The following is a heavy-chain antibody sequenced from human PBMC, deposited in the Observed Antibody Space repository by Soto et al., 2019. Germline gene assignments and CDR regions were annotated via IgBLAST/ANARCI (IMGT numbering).Heavy chain of an antibody. J-gene: IGHJ4*02. V-gene: IGHV4-59*01. D-gene: IGHD1-1*01. CDR3: ARGGTRDGFNGFDY. Sequence: PSETLSLTCTVSGGSITPYYWSWLRQPPGKGLEWIGYIYYTGSTSYNPSLKSQFTISVDTSKNQFSLKLTSVTTADTAVYYCARGGTRDGFNGFDYWGRGALVTVS. CDR2: IYYTGST. CDR1: GGSITPYY.